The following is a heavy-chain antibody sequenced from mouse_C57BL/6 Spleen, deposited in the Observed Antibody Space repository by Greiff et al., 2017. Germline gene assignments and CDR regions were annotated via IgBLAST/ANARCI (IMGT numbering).Heavy chain of an antibody. J-gene: IGHJ4*01. CDR1: GYAFSSSW. V-gene: IGHV1-82*01. D-gene: IGHD2-5*01. CDR2: IYPGDGDT. Sequence: VQLQQSGPELVKPGASVKISCKASGYAFSSSWMNWVKQRPGKGLEWIGRIYPGDGDTNYNGKFKGKATLTADKSSSTAYMQLSSLTSKDSAVYTCEGEEAYFCAIVRDVMDYWGQGTSVTVS. CDR3: EGEEAYFCAIVRDVMDY.